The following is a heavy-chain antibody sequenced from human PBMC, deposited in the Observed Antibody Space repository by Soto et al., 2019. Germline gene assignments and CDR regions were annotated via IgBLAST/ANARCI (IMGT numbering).Heavy chain of an antibody. V-gene: IGHV3-7*03. D-gene: IGHD3-10*01. Sequence: PGGSLRLSCAASGFTFSSYWMSWVRQAPGKGLEWVANIKQDGSEKYYVDSVKGRFTISRDNAKNTLYLQMNSLRAEDTAVYYCARVIWAEEQPYENNWFDPWGRGTLVTVSS. CDR2: IKQDGSEK. J-gene: IGHJ5*02. CDR3: ARVIWAEEQPYENNWFDP. CDR1: GFTFSSYW.